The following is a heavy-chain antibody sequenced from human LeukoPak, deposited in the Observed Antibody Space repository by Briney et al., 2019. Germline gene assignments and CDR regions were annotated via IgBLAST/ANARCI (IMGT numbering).Heavy chain of an antibody. Sequence: GGSLRLSCAASGFTVSSNFMSWVRQAPGKGLEWVSVIYGGGSTYYADSVKGRFTISRDTPKNTLYLQMNSLRVEDTAVYYCASWPVGWYGEDSWGQGTLVTVSS. J-gene: IGHJ4*02. V-gene: IGHV3-53*01. CDR3: ASWPVGWYGEDS. CDR1: GFTVSSNF. D-gene: IGHD6-19*01. CDR2: IYGGGST.